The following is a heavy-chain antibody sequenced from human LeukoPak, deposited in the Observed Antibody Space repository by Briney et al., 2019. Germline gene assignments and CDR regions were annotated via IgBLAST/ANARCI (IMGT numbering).Heavy chain of an antibody. J-gene: IGHJ4*02. Sequence: GGSLRLSCAASGFTFSSYAMHWVRQAPGKGLEWVAVISYDGSSKYYADSVKGRFTISRNNSKNTLYLQMNSLRAEDTAVYYCAREGVIAAAGAIDYWGQGTLVTVSS. CDR1: GFTFSSYA. CDR3: AREGVIAAAGAIDY. D-gene: IGHD6-13*01. CDR2: ISYDGSSK. V-gene: IGHV3-30-3*01.